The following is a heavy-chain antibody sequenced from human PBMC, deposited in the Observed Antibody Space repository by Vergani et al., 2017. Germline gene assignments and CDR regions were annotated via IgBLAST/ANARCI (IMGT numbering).Heavy chain of an antibody. D-gene: IGHD5/OR15-5a*01. CDR2: IRYDGSNK. Sequence: QVQLVESGGGVVQPGGSLRLSCAASGFTFSTFGMHWVRQAPGKGLGWVAFIRYDGSNKYYADSVKGRFTISRDNSKNTVYVQMSSLRSEDTAVYYCAKERGAREDRLPDYWGQGTLVTVSS. V-gene: IGHV3-30*02. J-gene: IGHJ4*02. CDR1: GFTFSTFG. CDR3: AKERGAREDRLPDY.